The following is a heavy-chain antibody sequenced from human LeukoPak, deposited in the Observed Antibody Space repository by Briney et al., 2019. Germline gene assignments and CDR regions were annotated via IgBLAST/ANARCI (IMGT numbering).Heavy chain of an antibody. CDR1: GFAFSNAW. Sequence: GGSLRLSCAASGFAFSNAWMHWVRQPPGKGLEWVSYISSSGSTIYYADSVKGRFTISRDNAKNSLYLQMNSLRAEDTAVYYCARDPPSIAAAENYYYYGMDVWGQGTTVTVSS. CDR2: ISSSGSTI. V-gene: IGHV3-48*04. D-gene: IGHD6-13*01. J-gene: IGHJ6*02. CDR3: ARDPPSIAAAENYYYYGMDV.